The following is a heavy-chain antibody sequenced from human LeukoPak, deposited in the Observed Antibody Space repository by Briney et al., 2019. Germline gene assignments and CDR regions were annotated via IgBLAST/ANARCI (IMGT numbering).Heavy chain of an antibody. J-gene: IGHJ4*02. V-gene: IGHV3-30*02. CDR1: GFTFSSYG. CDR2: IRYDGSNK. Sequence: GGSLRLSCAASGFTFSSYGMHWVRQAPGKGLEWVAFIRYDGSNKYYADSVKGRFAISRDNSKNTLYLHMNSLRAEDTAVYYCANSPDGAFDYWGQGTLVTVSS. CDR3: ANSPDGAFDY.